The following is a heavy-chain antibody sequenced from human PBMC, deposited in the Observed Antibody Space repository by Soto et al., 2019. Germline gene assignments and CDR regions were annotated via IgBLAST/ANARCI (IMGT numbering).Heavy chain of an antibody. V-gene: IGHV2-5*02. J-gene: IGHJ5*02. CDR2: IYWDGDK. CDR3: AYRATMTIFGLIIDNGIWFDP. Sequence: QIDLIESGPTLVKPTQTLTLTCTFSGFSLSTSGAAVGWVRQPPGRALEWLALIYWDGDKRYNASLGNRLTITKDRSMNQVVLTLTNVDPADTATYYCAYRATMTIFGLIIDNGIWFDPWGQGTRVFVSS. CDR1: GFSLSTSGAA. D-gene: IGHD3-3*01.